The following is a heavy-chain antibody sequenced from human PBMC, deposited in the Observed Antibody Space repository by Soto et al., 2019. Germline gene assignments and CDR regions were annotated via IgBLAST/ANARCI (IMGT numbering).Heavy chain of an antibody. CDR3: ARVDYYGSGSYYNPSYYYYYYGMDV. Sequence: GSLRLSCAASGFTFSSYWMHWVRQAPGKGLVWVSRINSDGSSTSYADSVKGRFTISRDNAKNTLYLQMNSLRAEDTAVYYCARVDYYGSGSYYNPSYYYYYYGMDVWGQGTTVTVSS. CDR2: INSDGSST. CDR1: GFTFSSYW. V-gene: IGHV3-74*01. J-gene: IGHJ6*02. D-gene: IGHD3-10*01.